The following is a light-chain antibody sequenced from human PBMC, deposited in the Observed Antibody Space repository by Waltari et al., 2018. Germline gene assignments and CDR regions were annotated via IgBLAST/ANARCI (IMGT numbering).Light chain of an antibody. CDR2: GAS. J-gene: IGKJ4*01. CDR3: QQYGSSPLT. V-gene: IGKV3-20*01. Sequence: EFVLTQSPGTLSLSPGERATLSCRASQSVSSNYLAWYQQKPGQAPRLLISGASSRAAGIPDRFSGSGSGTDFTLTISRLEPEDFAVYYCQQYGSSPLTFGGGTKVEIK. CDR1: QSVSSNY.